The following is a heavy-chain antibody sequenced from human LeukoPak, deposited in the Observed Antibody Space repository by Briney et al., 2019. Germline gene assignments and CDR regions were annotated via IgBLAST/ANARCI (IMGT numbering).Heavy chain of an antibody. CDR3: ARGVSSSGDFDY. V-gene: IGHV4-59*01. CDR1: GGSISSYH. J-gene: IGHJ4*02. CDR2: IYYSGST. Sequence: PSETLSLTCTVSGGSISSYHWSWIRQPPGKGLEWIGYIYYSGSTNYNPSLKSRVTISVDTSKNQFSLKLSSVTAADTAVYYCARGVSSSGDFDYWGQGTLVTVSS. D-gene: IGHD6-6*01.